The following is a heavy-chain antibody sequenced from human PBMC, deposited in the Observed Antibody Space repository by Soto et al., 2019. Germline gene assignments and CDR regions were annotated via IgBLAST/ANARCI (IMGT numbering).Heavy chain of an antibody. CDR3: ARTIFGVATYYFDY. Sequence: QVQLVQSGAEVKKPGASVKVSCKASGYTFTSYDISWVRQATGQGLEWMGWMSPSSGTTGFVQKFQGRVTVTRDTSISRAYMEVTSLTSEDTAVYYCARTIFGVATYYFDYWGQGTLVTVSS. CDR1: GYTFTSYD. V-gene: IGHV1-8*01. J-gene: IGHJ4*02. CDR2: MSPSSGTT. D-gene: IGHD3-3*01.